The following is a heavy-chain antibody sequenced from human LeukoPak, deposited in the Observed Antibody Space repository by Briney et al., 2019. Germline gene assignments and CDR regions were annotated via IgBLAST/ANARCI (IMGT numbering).Heavy chain of an antibody. CDR2: IYYSGST. Sequence: PSETLSLTCTVSGGSISSYYWSWIRQPPGKGLEWIGYIYYSGSTNYNPSLKSRVTISVDTSKNQFSLKLSSVTAADTAVYYCARHYGSGSYYLDYWGQGTLVTVPS. V-gene: IGHV4-59*08. J-gene: IGHJ4*02. D-gene: IGHD3-10*01. CDR1: GGSISSYY. CDR3: ARHYGSGSYYLDY.